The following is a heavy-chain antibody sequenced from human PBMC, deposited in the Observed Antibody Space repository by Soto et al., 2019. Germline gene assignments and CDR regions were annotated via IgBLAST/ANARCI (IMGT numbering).Heavy chain of an antibody. CDR2: ISGSDGGT. D-gene: IGHD1-26*01. CDR3: AKHRTRKWGLHLDY. CDR1: GFTFSTYA. V-gene: IGHV3-23*01. J-gene: IGHJ4*02. Sequence: GGSLRLSCAASGFTFSTYAMSWVRAPGKGLEWVSGISGSDGGTYYADSVKGRFTISRDNSKNTLFLQINSLRAQDTAVYFCAKHRTRKWGLHLDYWGQGTLVTVSS.